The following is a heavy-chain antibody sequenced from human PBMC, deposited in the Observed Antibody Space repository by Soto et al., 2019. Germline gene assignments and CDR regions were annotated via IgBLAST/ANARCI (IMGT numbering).Heavy chain of an antibody. J-gene: IGHJ6*04. V-gene: IGHV3-11*06. CDR2: ISSSSSYT. D-gene: IGHD3-3*02. CDR3: ARARFSPRGMVV. CDR1: GFTFSDYY. Sequence: GGSLGLSFAASGFTFSDYYMSWIRQAPGKGLEWVSYISSSSSYTNYAYSVKGRFTISRDYAKNSLYLQMNSLRAEDTAVYYCARARFSPRGMVVWGKGTTVTVSS.